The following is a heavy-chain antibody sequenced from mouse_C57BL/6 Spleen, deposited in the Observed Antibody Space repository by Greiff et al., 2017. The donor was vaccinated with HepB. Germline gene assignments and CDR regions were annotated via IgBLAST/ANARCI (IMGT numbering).Heavy chain of an antibody. J-gene: IGHJ2*01. CDR2: INPNNGGT. V-gene: IGHV1-26*01. D-gene: IGHD1-1*01. CDR1: GYTFTDYY. Sequence: EVKLQQSGPELVKPGASVKISCKASGYTFTDYYMNWVKQSHGKSLEWIGDINPNNGGTSYNQKFKGKATLTVDKSSSTAYMELRSLTSEDSAVYYCAREGTYYYGSSLDYWGQGTTLTVSS. CDR3: AREGTYYYGSSLDY.